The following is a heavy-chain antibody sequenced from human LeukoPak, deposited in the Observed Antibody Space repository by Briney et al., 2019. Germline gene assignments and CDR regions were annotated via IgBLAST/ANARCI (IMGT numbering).Heavy chain of an antibody. CDR2: ISAYNGNT. J-gene: IGHJ5*02. D-gene: IGHD5-24*01. Sequence: ASVTVSRKASGYTFTSYGISWVRQAPGQGLEWMGWISAYNGNTNYAQKLQGRVTMTTDTSTSTAYMELSSLRSEDTAVYYCARGGDVQMAYQFDPWGQGTLVTVSS. V-gene: IGHV1-18*01. CDR3: ARGGDVQMAYQFDP. CDR1: GYTFTSYG.